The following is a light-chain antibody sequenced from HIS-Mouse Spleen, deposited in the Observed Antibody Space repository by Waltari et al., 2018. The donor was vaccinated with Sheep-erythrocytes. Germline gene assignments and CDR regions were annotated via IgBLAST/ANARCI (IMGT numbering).Light chain of an antibody. CDR3: QAWDSSTAV. V-gene: IGLV3-1*01. CDR2: QDS. CDR1: KLGDKY. J-gene: IGLJ2*01. Sequence: SYELTQPPSVSVSPGQTASITCSGDKLGDKYACWYQQKPGQSPVLVIYQDSMRPSGFPERFSGSNSGNTATLTISGTQAMDEADYYCQAWDSSTAVFGGGTKLTVL.